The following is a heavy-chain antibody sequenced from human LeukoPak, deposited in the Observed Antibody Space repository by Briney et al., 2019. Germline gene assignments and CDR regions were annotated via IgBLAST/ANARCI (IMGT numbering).Heavy chain of an antibody. CDR1: GGTFSSYA. V-gene: IGHV1-69*05. Sequence: SVKVSCKASGGTFSSYAISWVRQAPGQGLEWMGGIIPIFGTANYAQKLQGRVTMTTDTSTSTAYMELRSLRSDDTAVYYCARDYYGSGSYYANGDPFDYWGQGTLVTVSS. CDR2: IIPIFGTA. J-gene: IGHJ4*02. CDR3: ARDYYGSGSYYANGDPFDY. D-gene: IGHD3-10*01.